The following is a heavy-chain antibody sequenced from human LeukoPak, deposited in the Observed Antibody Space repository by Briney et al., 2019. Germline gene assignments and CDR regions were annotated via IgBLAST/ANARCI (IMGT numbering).Heavy chain of an antibody. CDR3: ARGPVSLYYYYYMDV. J-gene: IGHJ6*03. Sequence: PGGSLSLSCAASGFTFSSYWMHWVRQAPGKGLVWVSRINSDGSSTSYADSVKGRFTISRDNAKNTLYLQMNSLRAEDTAVYYCARGPVSLYYYYYMDVWGKGTTVTVSS. CDR1: GFTFSSYW. V-gene: IGHV3-74*01. D-gene: IGHD1-14*01. CDR2: INSDGSST.